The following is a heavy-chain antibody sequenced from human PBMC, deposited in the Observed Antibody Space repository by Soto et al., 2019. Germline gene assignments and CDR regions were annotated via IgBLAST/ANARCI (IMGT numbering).Heavy chain of an antibody. CDR3: ADQAGGGGY. CDR2: IYSGGYT. D-gene: IGHD2-2*01. Sequence: EVQLVESGGGLIQPGGSLRLSCAVSGFTVSNNYMSWVRQAPGKGLEGVSVIYSGGYTAYGDSVKGRFTISRDNSKNTLILQMKRRGAYRQAVYSCADQAGGGGYWGQGTLVTVSS. CDR1: GFTVSNNY. V-gene: IGHV3-53*01. J-gene: IGHJ4*02.